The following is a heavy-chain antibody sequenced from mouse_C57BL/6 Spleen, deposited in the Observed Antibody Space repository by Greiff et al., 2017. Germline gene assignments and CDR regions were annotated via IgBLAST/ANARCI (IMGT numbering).Heavy chain of an antibody. V-gene: IGHV5-9-1*02. Sequence: EVQGVESGEGLVKPGGSLKLSCAASGFTFSSYAMSWVRQTPEKRLEWVAYISSGGDYIYYADTVKGRFTISRDNARNTLYLQMSSLKSEDTAMYYCTRDRHYGSRRDYYAMDYWGQGTSVTVSS. CDR2: ISSGGDYI. D-gene: IGHD1-1*01. J-gene: IGHJ4*01. CDR1: GFTFSSYA. CDR3: TRDRHYGSRRDYYAMDY.